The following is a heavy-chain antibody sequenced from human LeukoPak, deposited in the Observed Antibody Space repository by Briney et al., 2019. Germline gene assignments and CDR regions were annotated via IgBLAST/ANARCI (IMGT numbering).Heavy chain of an antibody. D-gene: IGHD3-3*01. CDR3: AKDRTYYDFWSGYDY. CDR1: GFPFNNYG. J-gene: IGHJ4*02. Sequence: GGSLRLSCAASGFPFNNYGMSWVRQAPGKGLEWVSTISGSGGSTSYADSVKGRFTISRDNSKNTLYLQMNSLRAEDTAVYYCAKDRTYYDFWSGYDYWGQGTLVTVSS. V-gene: IGHV3-23*01. CDR2: ISGSGGST.